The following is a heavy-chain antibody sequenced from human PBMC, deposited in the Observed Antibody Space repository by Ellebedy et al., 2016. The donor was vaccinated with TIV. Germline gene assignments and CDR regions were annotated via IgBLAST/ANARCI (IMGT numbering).Heavy chain of an antibody. CDR1: GFIISGDW. V-gene: IGHV3-7*01. Sequence: PGGSLRLSCAASGFIISGDWMSWVRQAPGKGLEWVAHINPDGSAEYYVDSVKGRFTISRDNPKRSLFLQMNSLRAEDTAVYYCARDPLRLTGYTTSWCDFWGQGTLVTVSS. CDR3: ARDPLRLTGYTTSWCDF. J-gene: IGHJ5*01. CDR2: INPDGSAE. D-gene: IGHD6-13*01.